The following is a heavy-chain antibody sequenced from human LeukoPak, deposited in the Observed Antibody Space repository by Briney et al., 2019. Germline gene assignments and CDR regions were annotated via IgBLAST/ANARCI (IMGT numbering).Heavy chain of an antibody. J-gene: IGHJ4*02. D-gene: IGHD3-9*01. CDR2: ISSSGSTI. CDR3: AKAYFDWLLVAIDY. CDR1: GFTFSDYY. V-gene: IGHV3-11*01. Sequence: GGSLRLSCAASGFTFSDYYMSWIRQAPGKGLEWVSYISSSGSTIYYADSVKGRFTISRDNSKNTLYLQMNSLRAEDTAVYYCAKAYFDWLLVAIDYWGQGTLVTVSS.